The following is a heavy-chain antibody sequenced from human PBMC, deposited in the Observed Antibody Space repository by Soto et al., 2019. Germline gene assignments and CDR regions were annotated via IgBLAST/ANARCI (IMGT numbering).Heavy chain of an antibody. CDR1: GGTFSSYA. CDR2: IIPIFGTA. D-gene: IGHD6-25*01. V-gene: IGHV1-69*12. J-gene: IGHJ6*02. CDR3: ARQGAALRDYYYGMDV. Sequence: QVQLVQSGAEVKKPGSSVKVSCKDSGGTFSSYAISWVRQAPGQGLEWMGGIIPIFGTANYAQKLQGRVTMTADESTSTAYMELSSLRSADTAVYYCARQGAALRDYYYGMDVWGQGTTVTVSS.